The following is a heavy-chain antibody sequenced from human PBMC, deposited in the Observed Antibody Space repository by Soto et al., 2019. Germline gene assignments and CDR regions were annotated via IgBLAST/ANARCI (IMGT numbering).Heavy chain of an antibody. V-gene: IGHV4-59*01. J-gene: IGHJ4*02. CDR2: IYYSGST. D-gene: IGHD3-10*01. CDR3: ARSFMVPVDFFDS. Sequence: ASETLSRTRPVSNGYISSNYWSWYRQSPGKGLEWIGNIYYSGSTNYNPSLKSRVTMSVDTSKNQFTLKLSSVTAADTGVYFCARSFMVPVDFFDSWGQGTLVTVSS. CDR1: NGYISSNY.